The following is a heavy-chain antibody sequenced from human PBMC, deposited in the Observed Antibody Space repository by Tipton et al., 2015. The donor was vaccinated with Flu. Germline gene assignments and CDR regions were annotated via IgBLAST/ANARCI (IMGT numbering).Heavy chain of an antibody. CDR1: GGSISSYY. J-gene: IGHJ3*02. V-gene: IGHV4-59*08. D-gene: IGHD6-13*01. CDR3: ARFPGGYSAHSYLLPDAFDI. Sequence: GLVKPSETLSLTRTVSGGSISSYYWSWIRQPPGKGLEWIGYIYYSGSTNYNPSLKSRVTISVDTSKNQFSLKLSSVTAADTAVYYCARFPGGYSAHSYLLPDAFDIWGQGTMVTVSS. CDR2: IYYSGST.